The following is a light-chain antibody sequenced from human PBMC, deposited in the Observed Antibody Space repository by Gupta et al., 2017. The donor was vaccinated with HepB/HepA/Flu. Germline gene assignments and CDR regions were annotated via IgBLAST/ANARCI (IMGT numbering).Light chain of an antibody. CDR2: DNN. Sequence: QSVLTQPPSVSAAPGQKVTISCSGVSSNIGNNYVSWYQQLPGTAPKLLIYDNNKRPSGIPDRFSGSKSGTSATLGNTGLQTGDEADYNCGTWESRLSVQVFGGGTKLTVL. CDR1: SSNIGNNY. J-gene: IGLJ3*02. CDR3: GTWESRLSVQV. V-gene: IGLV1-51*01.